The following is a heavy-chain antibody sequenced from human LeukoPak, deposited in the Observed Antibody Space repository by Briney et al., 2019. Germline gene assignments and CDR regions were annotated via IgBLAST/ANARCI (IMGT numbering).Heavy chain of an antibody. CDR2: INHSGST. D-gene: IGHD6-13*01. V-gene: IGHV4-34*01. CDR1: GGSFSGYY. Sequence: PSETLSLTCAVYGGSFSGYYWSWIRQPPGKGLEWIGEINHSGSTNHNPSLKSRVTISVDTSKNQFSLKLSSVTAADTAVYYCARANPNSSSWYADYWGQRTLVTVSS. CDR3: ARANPNSSSWYADY. J-gene: IGHJ4*02.